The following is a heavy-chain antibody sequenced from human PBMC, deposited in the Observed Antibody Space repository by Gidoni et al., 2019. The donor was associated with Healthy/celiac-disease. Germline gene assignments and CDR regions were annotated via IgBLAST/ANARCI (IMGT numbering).Heavy chain of an antibody. CDR1: VGTFSSYA. CDR2: IIPIFGTA. CDR3: ARDHVVVAATEWVYGMDV. V-gene: IGHV1-69*01. Sequence: QVQLVQSGAEVQKPGSSVKVSCKASVGTFSSYAISWVRQAPGQGLEWMGGIIPIFGTANYAQKFQGRVTITADESTSTAYMERSSLRSEDTAVYYCARDHVVVAATEWVYGMDVWGQGTTVTVSS. J-gene: IGHJ6*02. D-gene: IGHD2-15*01.